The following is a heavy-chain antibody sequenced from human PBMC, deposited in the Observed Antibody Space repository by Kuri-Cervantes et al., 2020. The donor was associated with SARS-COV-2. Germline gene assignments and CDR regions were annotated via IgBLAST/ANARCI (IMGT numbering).Heavy chain of an antibody. Sequence: GSLRLSCTVSGGSISSYYWSWIRQPPGKGLEWIGYIYYSGSTNYNPSLKSRVTISVDTSKNQFSMKLSPVTAADTAVYYCARGDSGVVPAASLDYWGQGTLVTVSS. CDR2: IYYSGST. J-gene: IGHJ4*02. CDR1: GGSISSYY. V-gene: IGHV4-59*12. D-gene: IGHD2-2*01. CDR3: ARGDSGVVPAASLDY.